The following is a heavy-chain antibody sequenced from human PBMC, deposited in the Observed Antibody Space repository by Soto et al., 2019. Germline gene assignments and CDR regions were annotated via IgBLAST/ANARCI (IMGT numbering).Heavy chain of an antibody. V-gene: IGHV4-59*08. CDR3: ARTPDTAMVKYGMDV. J-gene: IGHJ6*02. CDR2: IYYSGST. D-gene: IGHD5-18*01. Sequence: SETLSLTCTVSGGSISSYYWSWIRQPPGKGLEWIGYIYYSGSTYYNPSLKSRVTISVDTSKNQFSLKLSSVTAADTAVYYCARTPDTAMVKYGMDVWGQGTTVTVSS. CDR1: GGSISSYY.